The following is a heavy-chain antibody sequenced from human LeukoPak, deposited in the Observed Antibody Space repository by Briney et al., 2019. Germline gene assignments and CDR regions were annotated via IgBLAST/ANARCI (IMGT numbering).Heavy chain of an antibody. D-gene: IGHD3-3*01. J-gene: IGHJ4*02. CDR2: INHSGST. Sequence: SETLSLTCAVYGGSFSGYYWSRIRQPPGKGLEWIGEINHSGSTNYNPSLKSRVTISVDTSKNQFSLKLSSVTAADTAVYYCARRNRKIFGVVISYYFDYWGQGTLVTVSS. V-gene: IGHV4-34*01. CDR1: GGSFSGYY. CDR3: ARRNRKIFGVVISYYFDY.